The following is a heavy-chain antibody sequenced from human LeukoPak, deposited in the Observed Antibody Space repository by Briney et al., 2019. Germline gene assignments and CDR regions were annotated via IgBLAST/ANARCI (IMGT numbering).Heavy chain of an antibody. D-gene: IGHD2-15*01. J-gene: IGHJ6*03. CDR3: ARDSIPRYCSGGSCYPLYYYMDV. V-gene: IGHV4-4*07. Sequence: PSETLSLTCTVSGGSISSYYWSWTRQPAGKGLEWIGRIYTSGSTNYNPSLKSRVTMSVDTSKNQFSLKLSSVTAADTAVYYCARDSIPRYCSGGSCYPLYYYMDVWGKGTTVTVSS. CDR1: GGSISSYY. CDR2: IYTSGST.